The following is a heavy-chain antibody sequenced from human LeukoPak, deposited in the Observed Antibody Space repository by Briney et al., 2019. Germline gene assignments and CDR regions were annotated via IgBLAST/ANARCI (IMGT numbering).Heavy chain of an antibody. J-gene: IGHJ4*02. CDR1: GDSMIGYY. CDR3: ARASSGSRLTDH. Sequence: SETLSLTCAVSGDSMIGYYWNWIRQLPGKGLEWIGYIYYTGSTTYNPSLKSRVTISLDMSKNQFSLRLTSITSADTAIYFCARASSGSRLTDHWGQGTLVAVS. CDR2: IYYTGST. D-gene: IGHD1-26*01. V-gene: IGHV4-59*01.